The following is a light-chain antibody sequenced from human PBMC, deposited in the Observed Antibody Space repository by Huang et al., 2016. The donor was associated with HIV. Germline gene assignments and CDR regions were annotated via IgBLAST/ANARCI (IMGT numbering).Light chain of an antibody. Sequence: DIQMTQSPSSVSASVGDRVTITCRASQGISNWLAWYQQKPGKAPTLLIYAASNLHTGDPSRFSGSGSGAFFTLTISSLQPEDSAIYYCQQDNSFPELSFGGGTRVEI. CDR3: QQDNSFPELS. J-gene: IGKJ4*01. CDR1: QGISNW. CDR2: AAS. V-gene: IGKV1-12*01.